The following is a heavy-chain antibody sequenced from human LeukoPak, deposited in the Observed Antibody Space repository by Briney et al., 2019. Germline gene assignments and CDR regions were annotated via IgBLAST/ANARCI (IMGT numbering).Heavy chain of an antibody. J-gene: IGHJ6*02. CDR2: TYYSGST. D-gene: IGHD2-8*01. Sequence: SETLSLTCTVSGGSISGYYWSWIRQPPGKGLEWIGHTYYSGSTYYNPSLKSRVTISVDTSKNQFSLKLNSVTAADTAVYYCARDEMGDVWGQGTTVTVSS. CDR1: GGSISGYY. V-gene: IGHV4-59*01. CDR3: ARDEMGDV.